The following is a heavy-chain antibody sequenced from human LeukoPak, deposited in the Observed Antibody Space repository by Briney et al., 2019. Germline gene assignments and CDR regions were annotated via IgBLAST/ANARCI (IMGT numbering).Heavy chain of an antibody. CDR3: ARTEPGIAVAGTHWFDP. V-gene: IGHV1-69*05. J-gene: IGHJ5*02. CDR1: GGTFSSYA. Sequence: SVKVSCKASGGTFSSYAISWVRQAPGQGLEWMGGIIPIFGTANYAQKFQGRVTITTDESTSTAYMELSSLRSEDTAVYYCARTEPGIAVAGTHWFDPWGQGTLVTVSS. D-gene: IGHD6-19*01. CDR2: IIPIFGTA.